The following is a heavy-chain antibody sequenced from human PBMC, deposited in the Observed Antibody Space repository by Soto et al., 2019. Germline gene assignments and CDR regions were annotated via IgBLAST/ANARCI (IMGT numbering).Heavy chain of an antibody. J-gene: IGHJ6*02. CDR2: IYPGDSDT. V-gene: IGHV5-51*01. D-gene: IGHD2-8*02. CDR1: GYSFTGYW. Sequence: PGESLKISCKGSGYSFTGYWIGWVRQMPGKGLEWMGIIYPGDSDTRYSPSFQGQVTISADKSISTAYLQWSSLKASDTAMYYCALTTGAPYYYYGMDVWGQGTTVTVSS. CDR3: ALTTGAPYYYYGMDV.